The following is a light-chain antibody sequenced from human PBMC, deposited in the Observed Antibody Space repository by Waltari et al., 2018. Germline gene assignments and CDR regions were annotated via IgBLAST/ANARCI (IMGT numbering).Light chain of an antibody. CDR2: GFS. CDR3: QQRNKLPLT. J-gene: IGKJ4*01. CDR1: HSVANF. V-gene: IGKV3-11*01. Sequence: DIVSPPSPATPSLSPGERATISCRASHSVANFLARYQQKHRQAPRLLIYGFSNWATDIPARFSGSGFATDVTLTISDVEPEDIAVYYCQQRNKLPLTFGGGTKVAIK.